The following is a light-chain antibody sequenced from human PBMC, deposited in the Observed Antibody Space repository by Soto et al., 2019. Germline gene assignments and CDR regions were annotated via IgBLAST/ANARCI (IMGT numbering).Light chain of an antibody. CDR2: GNS. Sequence: QSVLTQPPSVSGAPGQRVTISCTGSSSNIGAGYDVHWYQQLPGTAPKLPIYGNSNRPSGVPDRFSGSKSGTSASLAITGLQAEDEADYYCQSYDSSLSGWGVFGTGTKVTVL. V-gene: IGLV1-40*01. CDR3: QSYDSSLSGWGV. J-gene: IGLJ1*01. CDR1: SSNIGAGYD.